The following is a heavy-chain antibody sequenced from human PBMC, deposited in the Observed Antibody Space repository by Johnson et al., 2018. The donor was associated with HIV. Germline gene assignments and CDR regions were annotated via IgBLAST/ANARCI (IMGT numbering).Heavy chain of an antibody. CDR3: AKDVGNYWPDAFDI. J-gene: IGHJ3*02. D-gene: IGHD3-22*01. CDR2: IRYDGNNK. V-gene: IGHV3-30*02. Sequence: GFTFSSYGMPWVRQAPGKGLEWVAFIRYDGNNKYYADSVRGRLTISRDNSKKMVYLQMNSLRTEDTAVYYCAKDVGNYWPDAFDIWGQGTMVTVSS. CDR1: GFTFSSYG.